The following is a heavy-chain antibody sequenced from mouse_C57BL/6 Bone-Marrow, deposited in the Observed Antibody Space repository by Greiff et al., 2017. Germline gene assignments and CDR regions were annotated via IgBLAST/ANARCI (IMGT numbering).Heavy chain of an antibody. D-gene: IGHD1-1*01. CDR2: IDPSDSYT. CDR1: GYTFTSYW. Sequence: VQLQQPGAELVMPGASVKLSCKASGYTFTSYWMHWVKQRPGQGLEWIGEIDPSDSYTNYNQKFKGKSTLTVDKSSSTAYMQLSSLTSEDSAVYYCAREDFNYYGSSPAWFAYWDQGTLVTVSA. CDR3: AREDFNYYGSSPAWFAY. J-gene: IGHJ3*01. V-gene: IGHV1-69*01.